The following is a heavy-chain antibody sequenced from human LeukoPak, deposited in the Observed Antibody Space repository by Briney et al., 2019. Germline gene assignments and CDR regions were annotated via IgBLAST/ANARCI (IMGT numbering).Heavy chain of an antibody. CDR2: ISSSSYI. V-gene: IGHV3-69-1*01. D-gene: IGHD3-22*01. CDR1: GGSISSSSYY. Sequence: ETLSLTCTVSGGSISSSSYYWGWVRQAPGKGLEWVSSISSSSYIYYADSVKGRFTIYRDNAKNSLYLQMNSLRAEDTAVYYCARRFSYYYDSSGYLDYWGQGTLVTVSS. J-gene: IGHJ4*02. CDR3: ARRFSYYYDSSGYLDY.